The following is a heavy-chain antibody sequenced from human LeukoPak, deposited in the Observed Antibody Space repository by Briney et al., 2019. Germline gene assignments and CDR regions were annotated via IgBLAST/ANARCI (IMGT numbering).Heavy chain of an antibody. CDR3: ASKGYQPLLGAFDI. CDR1: GGSISSSSYY. J-gene: IGHJ3*02. CDR2: LYYRGST. Sequence: SQTLSLTCTVSGGSISSSSYYWGWIRQPPGKGLEWIGTLYYRGSTYYNPSLKSRVTISVDTSKNQFSLKLSSVTAADTAVYYCASKGYQPLLGAFDIWGQGTMVAVSS. V-gene: IGHV4-39*01. D-gene: IGHD2-2*01.